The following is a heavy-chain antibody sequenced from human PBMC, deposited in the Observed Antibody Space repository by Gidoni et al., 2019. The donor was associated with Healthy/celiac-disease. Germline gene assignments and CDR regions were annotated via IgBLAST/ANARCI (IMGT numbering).Heavy chain of an antibody. CDR3: ARGRVSSWLRYYYYGMDV. CDR2: INHSGST. CDR1: GGSFSGYS. V-gene: IGHV4-34*01. D-gene: IGHD6-6*01. J-gene: IGHJ6*02. Sequence: QVQLQQWGAGLLKPSETLSLTCAVYGGSFSGYSWSWLRQPPGKGLEWIGEINHSGSTNYNPSLKSRVTISVDTSKNQFSLKLSSVTAADTAVYYCARGRVSSWLRYYYYGMDVWGQGTTVTVSS.